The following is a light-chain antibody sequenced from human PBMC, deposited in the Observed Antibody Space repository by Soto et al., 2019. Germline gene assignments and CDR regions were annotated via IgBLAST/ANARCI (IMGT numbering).Light chain of an antibody. V-gene: IGLV1-40*01. CDR2: GNS. J-gene: IGLJ1*01. CDR1: SSNIGAGYD. Sequence: VLTQPPSVSGAPGQRVTISCTGSSSNIGAGYDVHWYQQFPGTAPKLLIYGNSNRPSGVPDRFSGSKSGTSASLAITGLQAEDEADYYCQSYDSSLSGYVFGTGTKVTVL. CDR3: QSYDSSLSGYV.